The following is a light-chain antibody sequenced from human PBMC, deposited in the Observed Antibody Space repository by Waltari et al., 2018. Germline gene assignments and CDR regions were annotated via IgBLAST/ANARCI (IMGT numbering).Light chain of an antibody. Sequence: DIQMTQSPSSLSASVGDRVTITCRASKSISSYLNWYQQKPGKAPELLIYAASSLQSGVPSRFSGSGSGTDFTLTISSLQPEDFATYYCQQSYSTSPAFGQGTKVEIK. CDR1: KSISSY. CDR2: AAS. J-gene: IGKJ1*01. V-gene: IGKV1-39*01. CDR3: QQSYSTSPA.